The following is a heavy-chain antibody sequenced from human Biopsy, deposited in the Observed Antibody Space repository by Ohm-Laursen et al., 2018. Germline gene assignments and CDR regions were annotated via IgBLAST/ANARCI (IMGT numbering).Heavy chain of an antibody. Sequence: GASVKVSCKASDYTFYSYGITWVRRAPGQGLEWMGWITAGEKNSAPKFQGRVTMTTDMSTSTAYMELRGLKSDDTAVYYCARVFGGAYYSYAFDIWGQGTLVIVSS. V-gene: IGHV1-18*04. CDR3: ARVFGGAYYSYAFDI. J-gene: IGHJ3*02. D-gene: IGHD1-26*01. CDR1: DYTFYSYG. CDR2: ITAGEK.